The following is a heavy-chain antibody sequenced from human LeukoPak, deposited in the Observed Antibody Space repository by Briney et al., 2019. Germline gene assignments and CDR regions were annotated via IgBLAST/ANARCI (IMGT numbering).Heavy chain of an antibody. V-gene: IGHV3-7*01. CDR3: AREWPTLFGVDYYFDY. CDR1: GFTFSSYW. D-gene: IGHD3-3*01. Sequence: PGGSLRLSCAASGFTFSSYWMSWVRQAPGKGLEWVANIKQDGSEKYYVDSVKGRFTISRDNAKNSLYLQMNSLRAEDTAVYYCAREWPTLFGVDYYFDYWGQGTLVTVSS. J-gene: IGHJ4*02. CDR2: IKQDGSEK.